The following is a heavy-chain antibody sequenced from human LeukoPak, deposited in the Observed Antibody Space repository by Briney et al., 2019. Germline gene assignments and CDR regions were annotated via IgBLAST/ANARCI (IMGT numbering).Heavy chain of an antibody. CDR3: ARVYGAGSYNWFDP. D-gene: IGHD3-10*01. CDR2: ITHSGST. CDR1: GGSFSDYY. J-gene: IGHJ5*02. V-gene: IGHV4-34*01. Sequence: PSETLSLTCAVYGGSFSDYYWSWIRQPPGKGLEWIGEITHSGSTNYTPSLKSRLTMSVDTSKNQFSLKLSSVTAADTAVYYCARVYGAGSYNWFDPGGQGALVTASS.